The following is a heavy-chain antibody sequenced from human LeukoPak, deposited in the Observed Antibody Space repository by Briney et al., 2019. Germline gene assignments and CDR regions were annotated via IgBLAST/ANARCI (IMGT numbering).Heavy chain of an antibody. J-gene: IGHJ4*02. Sequence: SETLSLTCTVSGSSISSYYWSWIRQPPGKGLEWIGYIYYSGSTNYNPSLKSRVTISVDTSKNQFSLKLSSVTAVDTAVYYCARGGQLWQYFDYWGQGTLVTVSS. D-gene: IGHD5-18*01. CDR3: ARGGQLWQYFDY. CDR1: GSSISSYY. V-gene: IGHV4-59*01. CDR2: IYYSGST.